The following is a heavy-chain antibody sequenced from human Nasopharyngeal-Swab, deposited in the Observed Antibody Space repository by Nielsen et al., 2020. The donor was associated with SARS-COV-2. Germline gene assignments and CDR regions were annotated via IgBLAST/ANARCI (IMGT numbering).Heavy chain of an antibody. V-gene: IGHV3-53*01. CDR1: GFTVSGNH. Sequence: GGSLRLSCAASGFTVSGNHMNWVRQAPGKGLEWVSVTYFNGTTSYADSVKGRFTISRDSSRNTLYLQMNGLMAGDTAVYFCAKDVQGDGYSLCDIWGPGTMVTVSS. D-gene: IGHD5-24*01. J-gene: IGHJ3*02. CDR2: TYFNGTT. CDR3: AKDVQGDGYSLCDI.